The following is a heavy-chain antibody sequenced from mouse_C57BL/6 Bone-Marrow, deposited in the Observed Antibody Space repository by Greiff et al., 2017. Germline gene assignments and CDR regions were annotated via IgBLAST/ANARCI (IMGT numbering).Heavy chain of an antibody. CDR2: IYPGSGNT. Sequence: VQLQQSGAELVRPGASVKLSCKASGYTFTDYYINWVKQRPGQGLEWIARIYPGSGNTYYNEKFKGKATLTAEKSSSTAYMQLSSLTSEDSAVYFCARGERHYDYDYAMDYWGQGTSVTVSS. CDR3: ARGERHYDYDYAMDY. D-gene: IGHD2-4*01. J-gene: IGHJ4*01. V-gene: IGHV1-76*01. CDR1: GYTFTDYY.